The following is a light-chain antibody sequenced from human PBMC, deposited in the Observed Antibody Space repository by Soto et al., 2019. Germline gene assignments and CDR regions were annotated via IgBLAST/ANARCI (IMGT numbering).Light chain of an antibody. CDR3: SSYTSSCTVV. V-gene: IGLV2-14*03. J-gene: IGLJ2*01. Sequence: QSALTQPASVSGSPGESITIPCTGTSSDVGDYNYVSWYQQHPGKAPKLMIFDVSYRPSGVSDRFSGSKSGNTASLTISGLQAEDEADYYCSSYTSSCTVVFGGGTKLTVL. CDR1: SSDVGDYNY. CDR2: DVS.